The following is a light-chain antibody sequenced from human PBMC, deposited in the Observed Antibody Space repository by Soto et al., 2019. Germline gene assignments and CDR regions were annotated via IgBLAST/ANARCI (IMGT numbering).Light chain of an antibody. Sequence: EIVMTQSPATLSVSPGERATLSCRASQSVSSNLAWYQQKPGQAPRLLIYGASTRATGIPARFSGSESGTEFTLTISSLQSEDFAVYYCQQYNKWPETFGQGTKVEI. V-gene: IGKV3-15*01. CDR2: GAS. CDR3: QQYNKWPET. CDR1: QSVSSN. J-gene: IGKJ1*01.